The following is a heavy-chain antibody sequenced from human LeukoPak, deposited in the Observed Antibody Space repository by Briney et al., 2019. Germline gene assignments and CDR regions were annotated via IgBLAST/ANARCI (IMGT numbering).Heavy chain of an antibody. Sequence: PGGSLRLSCAASGFSFNTYGMLWVRQAPGKGLECVAVIWYDGSNTYYADSVKGRFTISRDNAKNTLYLQMNSLGVEDTAVYYCAGGWYLGDHWGQGTPVTVSS. V-gene: IGHV3-33*03. J-gene: IGHJ4*02. CDR3: AGGWYLGDH. CDR2: IWYDGSNT. CDR1: GFSFNTYG. D-gene: IGHD6-19*01.